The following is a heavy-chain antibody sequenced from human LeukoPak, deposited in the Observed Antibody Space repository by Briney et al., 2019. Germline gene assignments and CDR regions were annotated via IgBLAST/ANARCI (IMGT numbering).Heavy chain of an antibody. CDR3: ARLRCSSTSCYSWFDP. D-gene: IGHD2-2*01. CDR1: GGTFSSYA. Sequence: GASVKVSCKASGGTFSSYAISWVRQAPGQGLEWMGGIIPIFGTANYAQKFQGRVTITADKSTSTAYMELSSLRSEGTAVYYCARLRCSSTSCYSWFDPWGQGTLVTVSS. CDR2: IIPIFGTA. J-gene: IGHJ5*02. V-gene: IGHV1-69*06.